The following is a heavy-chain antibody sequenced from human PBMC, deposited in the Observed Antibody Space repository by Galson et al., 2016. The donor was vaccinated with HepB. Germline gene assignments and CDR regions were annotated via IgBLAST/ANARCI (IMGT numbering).Heavy chain of an antibody. CDR1: GFTFSSYA. J-gene: IGHJ2*01. V-gene: IGHV3-23*01. D-gene: IGHD6-13*01. Sequence: SLRLSCAASGFTFSSYAMSWVRQAPGKGLEWVSAISGSGGSTYYADSVKGRFTISRDNAKHTLYLPMNSLIAEDTAVYYCAKELAASGPGCYFDLWGRGTLVTVSS. CDR2: ISGSGGST. CDR3: AKELAASGPGCYFDL.